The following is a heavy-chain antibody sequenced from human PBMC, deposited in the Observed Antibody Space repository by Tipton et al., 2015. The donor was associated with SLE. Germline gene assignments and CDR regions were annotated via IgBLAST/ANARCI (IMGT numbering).Heavy chain of an antibody. CDR1: GGSINSYNW. CDR2: IYHSGTT. D-gene: IGHD4-11*01. V-gene: IGHV4-4*02. Sequence: VKPSGTVSLTCAVSGGSINSYNWWTWVRQPPGKGLEWIGEIYHSGTTNYNPSLKSRITISLDKSNNHFSLRLSSLTAADTAVYYCARGPDYSNYYFYRMDIWGQGTMVTVS. CDR3: ARGPDYSNYYFYRMDI. J-gene: IGHJ6*02.